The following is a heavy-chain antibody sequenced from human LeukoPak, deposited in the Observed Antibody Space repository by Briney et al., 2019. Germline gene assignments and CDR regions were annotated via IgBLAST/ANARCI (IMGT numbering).Heavy chain of an antibody. J-gene: IGHJ4*02. CDR1: GFTFTGHT. D-gene: IGHD3-3*01. Sequence: GGSLRLSCAASGFTFTGHTMTWLRQAPGKGLEWVSIIGGHDDRTYYADSVKGRFTISRDNSKNTLYLQMNSLRGEDTAVYYCAKDPNPFYDFWSGYKWGQGTLVTVSS. V-gene: IGHV3-23*01. CDR2: IGGHDDRT. CDR3: AKDPNPFYDFWSGYK.